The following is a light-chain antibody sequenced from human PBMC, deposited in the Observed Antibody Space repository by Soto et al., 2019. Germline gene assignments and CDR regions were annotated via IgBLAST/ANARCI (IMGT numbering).Light chain of an antibody. V-gene: IGKV3-20*01. CDR3: HKYGSSLWT. CDR1: QTVSSSY. Sequence: EIVLTQSPGTLSLSPGERATLSGRASQTVSSSYLAWYQQKPGQAPRLLIYGSASRATGIPDRFSGSGSGTDFTLTISRLEPEDFAVYYCHKYGSSLWTFGQGTKVE. CDR2: GSA. J-gene: IGKJ1*01.